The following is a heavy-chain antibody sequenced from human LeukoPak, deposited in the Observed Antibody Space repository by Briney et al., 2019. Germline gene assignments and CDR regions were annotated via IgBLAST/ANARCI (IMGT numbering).Heavy chain of an antibody. D-gene: IGHD3-10*01. CDR2: T. V-gene: IGHV5-51*01. CDR3: ARLLVLWFGDR. J-gene: IGHJ4*02. Sequence: TRYSPSFQGQVTISADKSISTAYLQWRSLKASDTAMYYCARLLVLWFGDRWGQGTLVTVSS.